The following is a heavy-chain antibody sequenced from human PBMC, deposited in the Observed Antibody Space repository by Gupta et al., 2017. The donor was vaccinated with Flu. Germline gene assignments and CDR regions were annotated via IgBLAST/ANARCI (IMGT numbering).Heavy chain of an antibody. D-gene: IGHD6-19*01. CDR2: MSSRGSII. CDR1: GFTFSDYD. Sequence: QVQLVESGGGLVKPGGSLRLSCAASGFTFSDYDMSWIRQAPGKGLEWVSYMSSRGSIIYYADSVKGRFTISRDNAKNSLYLKMNSLRAEDTAGDEGESRLTGYRGGWDDYWGQGTLVTVS. J-gene: IGHJ4*02. CDR3: ESRLTGYRGGWDDY. V-gene: IGHV3-11*01.